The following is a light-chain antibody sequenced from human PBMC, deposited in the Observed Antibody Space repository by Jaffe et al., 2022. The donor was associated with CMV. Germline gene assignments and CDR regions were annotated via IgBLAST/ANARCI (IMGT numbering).Light chain of an antibody. V-gene: IGKV3-20*01. Sequence: EIVLTQSPGTLSLSPGQRATLSCRASQTLSNNYLAWYQQKPGQAPRLLIYAASSRPADIPDRFSGSGSGTDFTLTISRLEPEDFVLYYCQQYGSSPPTFGQGTKLDFK. J-gene: IGKJ2*01. CDR3: QQYGSSPPT. CDR2: AAS. CDR1: QTLSNNY.